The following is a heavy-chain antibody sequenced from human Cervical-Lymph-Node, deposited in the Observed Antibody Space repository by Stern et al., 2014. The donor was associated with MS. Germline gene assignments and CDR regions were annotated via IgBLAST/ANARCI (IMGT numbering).Heavy chain of an antibody. CDR3: ARGPTVTTGLCQY. V-gene: IGHV3-21*01. Sequence: EVQLVESGGVLVKPGGSLRLSCAASGFTFSSYSMNWVRQAPGTGLELVSSIGATSSYISYADSVKGRFTISRDNAKTSLYLQMNSLRAEDTAVYYCARGPTVTTGLCQYWGQGTLVTVSS. D-gene: IGHD4-17*01. CDR1: GFTFSSYS. CDR2: IGATSSYI. J-gene: IGHJ4*02.